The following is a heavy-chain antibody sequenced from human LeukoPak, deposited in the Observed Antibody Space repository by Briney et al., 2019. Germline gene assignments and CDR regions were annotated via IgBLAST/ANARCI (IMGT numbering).Heavy chain of an antibody. D-gene: IGHD2-15*01. CDR2: INHSGST. CDR1: GGSFSGYY. Sequence: PSETLSLTCAVYGGSFSGYYWSWIRQPPGKGLEWIGEINHSGSTNYNPSLKSRVTISVDTSKNQFSLKLSSVTAADTAVYYCARLPYWYMDVWGKGTTVTVSS. V-gene: IGHV4-34*01. CDR3: ARLPYWYMDV. J-gene: IGHJ6*03.